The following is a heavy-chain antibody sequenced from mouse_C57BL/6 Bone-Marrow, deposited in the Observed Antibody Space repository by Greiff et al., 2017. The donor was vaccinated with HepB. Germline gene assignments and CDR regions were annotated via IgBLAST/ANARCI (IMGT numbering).Heavy chain of an antibody. CDR2: ISDGGSYT. Sequence: EVKLMESGGGLVKPGGSLKLSCAASGFTFSSYAMSWVRQTPEKRLEWVATISDGGSYTYYPDNVKGRFTISRDNAKNNLYLQMSHLKSEDTAMYYCARVGYGNFYYAMDYWGQGTSVTVSS. CDR3: ARVGYGNFYYAMDY. J-gene: IGHJ4*01. D-gene: IGHD2-1*01. CDR1: GFTFSSYA. V-gene: IGHV5-4*03.